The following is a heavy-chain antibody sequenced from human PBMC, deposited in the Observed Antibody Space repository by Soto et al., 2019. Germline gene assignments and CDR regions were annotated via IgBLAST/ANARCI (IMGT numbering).Heavy chain of an antibody. J-gene: IGHJ4*02. V-gene: IGHV4-59*01. Sequence: PSETLSLTCTVSGGSISSYYWSWIRQPPGKGLEWIGYIYYSGSTNYNPSLKSRVTISVDTSKNQFSLKLSSVTAADTAVYYCAREWREYYDFWSGQAYYFDYWGQGTLVTVSS. D-gene: IGHD3-3*01. CDR2: IYYSGST. CDR3: AREWREYYDFWSGQAYYFDY. CDR1: GGSISSYY.